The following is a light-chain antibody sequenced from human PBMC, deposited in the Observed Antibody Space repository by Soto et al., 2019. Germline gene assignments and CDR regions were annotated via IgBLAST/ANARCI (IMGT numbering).Light chain of an antibody. CDR2: EVS. J-gene: IGLJ1*01. CDR1: SSDVGGYNY. V-gene: IGLV2-14*01. Sequence: QSVLAQPASVSGSPGQSITISCTGTSSDVGGYNYVPWYQQHPGKAPKLMIYEVSNRPSGVSNRFSGSKSGNTASLTISGLQAEDEADYYCSSYTSIITLYVFGSGTKVT. CDR3: SSYTSIITLYV.